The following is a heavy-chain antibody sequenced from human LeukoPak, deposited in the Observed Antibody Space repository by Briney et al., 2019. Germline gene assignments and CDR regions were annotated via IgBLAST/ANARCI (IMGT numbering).Heavy chain of an antibody. CDR3: ARISAPSVSYSARHFDY. CDR1: GYTFTSYA. J-gene: IGHJ4*02. CDR2: INTNTGNP. Sequence: ASVKVSCKASGYTFTSYAMNWVRQAPGQGFEWMGWINTNTGNPTYAQGFTGRFVISLDTSVSTAYLQISSLKAEDTAVYYCARISAPSVSYSARHFDYWGQGTLVTVSS. D-gene: IGHD6-13*01. V-gene: IGHV7-4-1*02.